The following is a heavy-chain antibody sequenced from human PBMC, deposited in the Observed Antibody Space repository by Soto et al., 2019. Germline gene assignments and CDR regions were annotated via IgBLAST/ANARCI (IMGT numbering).Heavy chain of an antibody. J-gene: IGHJ4*02. D-gene: IGHD2-15*01. CDR2: ISGSNSNT. CDR1: GFTFSTYA. Sequence: GGSLRLSCAASGFTFSTYAMSWVRQAPGKGLEWVSAISGSNSNTYYADSVKGRFTISRDNSKDTRYLQMNSLRAEDTAVYYCAKGQRWELPLDFWGQGTLVTVSS. V-gene: IGHV3-23*01. CDR3: AKGQRWELPLDF.